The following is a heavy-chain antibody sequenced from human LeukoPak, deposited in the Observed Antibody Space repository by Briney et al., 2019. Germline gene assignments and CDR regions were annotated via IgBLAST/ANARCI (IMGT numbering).Heavy chain of an antibody. CDR2: ISYDGSNK. V-gene: IGHV3-30*18. CDR3: AKSGMNWNDENAFDI. D-gene: IGHD1-1*01. CDR1: GFTFSSYG. Sequence: GGSLRLSCAASGFTFSSYGMHWVRQAPGKGLEWVAVISYDGSNKYYADSVRGRFTISRDNSKNTLYLQMNSLRAEDTAVYYCAKSGMNWNDENAFDIWGQGTMVTVSS. J-gene: IGHJ3*02.